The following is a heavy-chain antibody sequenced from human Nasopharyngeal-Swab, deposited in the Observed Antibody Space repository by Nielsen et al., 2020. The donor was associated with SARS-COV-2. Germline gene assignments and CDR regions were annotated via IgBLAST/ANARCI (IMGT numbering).Heavy chain of an antibody. Sequence: GESLKISCAASGFTFSDYYMSWIRQAPGKGLEWVANIKEDGGEKSYVDSVKGRFTISRDNAENSLYLQMNSLRAEDTAVYYCTRDGNNWDPLDYWGQGTLVTVSS. CDR1: GFTFSDYY. CDR2: IKEDGGEK. D-gene: IGHD1-20*01. J-gene: IGHJ4*02. CDR3: TRDGNNWDPLDY. V-gene: IGHV3-7*01.